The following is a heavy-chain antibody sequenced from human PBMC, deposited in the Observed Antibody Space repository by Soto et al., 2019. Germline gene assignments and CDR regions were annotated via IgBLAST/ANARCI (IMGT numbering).Heavy chain of an antibody. V-gene: IGHV3-72*01. CDR3: VRDRSWSYES. J-gene: IGHJ5*02. CDR2: VRNELSGYST. Sequence: GGSLRLSCVASGFTFTDHFMDWVRQAPGKGLEWVGRVRNELSGYSTDDAASVKGRFIISRDDSHNSIYLQMNSLRTEDTAVYYCVRDRSWSYESWGLGTLVTVSS. D-gene: IGHD1-26*01. CDR1: GFTFTDHF.